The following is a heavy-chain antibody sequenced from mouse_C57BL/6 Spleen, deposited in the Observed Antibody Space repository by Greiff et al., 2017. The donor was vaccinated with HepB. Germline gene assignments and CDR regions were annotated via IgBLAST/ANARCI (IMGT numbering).Heavy chain of an antibody. J-gene: IGHJ4*01. V-gene: IGHV1-80*01. CDR3: ARTGGLGYAMDY. CDR2: IYPGDGDT. D-gene: IGHD1-1*02. Sequence: VQLQQSGAELVKPGASVKISCKASGYAFSSYWMNWVKQRPGKGLEWIGQIYPGDGDTNYNGKFKGKATLTADKSSSTAYMQLSSLTSEDSAVYFCARTGGLGYAMDYWGQGTSVTVSS. CDR1: GYAFSSYW.